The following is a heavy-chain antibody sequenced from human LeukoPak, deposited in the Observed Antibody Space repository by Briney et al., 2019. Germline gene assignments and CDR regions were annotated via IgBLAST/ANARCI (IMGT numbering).Heavy chain of an antibody. CDR1: GYTFSSFG. CDR2: ISVYNGDT. V-gene: IGHV1-18*01. CDR3: ARDGGDLLRVDY. J-gene: IGHJ4*02. Sequence: GASVKVSCKASGYTFSSFGFMWVRQAPGQGLDWMGWISVYNGDTRYAQKFQGRVTMTTDTSTGTAYMELRSLTSDDTAVYYCARDGGDLLRVDYWGQGTQVTVSS. D-gene: IGHD1-26*01.